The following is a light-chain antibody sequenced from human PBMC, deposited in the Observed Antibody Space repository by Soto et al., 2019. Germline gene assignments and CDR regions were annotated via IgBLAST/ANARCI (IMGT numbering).Light chain of an antibody. CDR3: QQYCQQCGSSPRYT. CDR2: AAS. J-gene: IGKJ2*01. V-gene: IGKV3-20*01. CDR1: QSVSSSY. Sequence: EIVLTQSPGTLSLSPGERATLSCRASQSVSSSYLAWYQQKPGQAPRLLIHAASSRATGIPDRFSGSGSGTDFTLTISRLEPEDFAVYYCQQYCQQCGSSPRYTFGQGTKLEIK.